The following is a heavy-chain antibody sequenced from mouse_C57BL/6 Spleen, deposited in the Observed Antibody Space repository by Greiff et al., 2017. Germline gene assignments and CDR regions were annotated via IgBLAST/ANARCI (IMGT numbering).Heavy chain of an antibody. J-gene: IGHJ4*01. CDR2: IYPRSGNT. Sequence: VQLQQSGAELARPGASVTLSCKASGYTFTSYGISWVKQRTGQGLEWIGEIYPRSGNTYYNEKFKGKATLTADKSSSTAYMALRSLTSEASAVYFCARYYYGSSYGAMDYWGQGTSVTVSS. CDR3: ARYYYGSSYGAMDY. D-gene: IGHD1-1*01. CDR1: GYTFTSYG. V-gene: IGHV1-81*01.